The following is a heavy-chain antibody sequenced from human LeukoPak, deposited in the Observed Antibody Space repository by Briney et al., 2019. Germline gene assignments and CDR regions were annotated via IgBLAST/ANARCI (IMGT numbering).Heavy chain of an antibody. CDR2: IYYSGST. CDR3: ARDYGDYDWYFDL. Sequence: SETLSLTCTVSGDSVSSGNYYWSWIRQPPGKGLEWIGYIYYSGSTYYNPSLKSRVTISVDTSKNQFSLKLSSVTAADTAVYYCARDYGDYDWYFDLWGRGTLVTVSS. J-gene: IGHJ2*01. V-gene: IGHV4-30-4*08. CDR1: GDSVSSGNYY. D-gene: IGHD4-17*01.